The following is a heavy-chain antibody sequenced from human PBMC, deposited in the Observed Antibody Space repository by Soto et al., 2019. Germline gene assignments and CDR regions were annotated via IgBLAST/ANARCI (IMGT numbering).Heavy chain of an antibody. Sequence: EVQLVESGGGLVKPGGSLRLSCTASGFTFSIYSMTWVRQAPGKGLEWVSTISSRDSSVYYVDSVKGRFTISRDNANNSLYLQMNSLRVEDTAVYYCTRGFGSGSSQTAVGYWGQGTLVTVSS. V-gene: IGHV3-21*01. J-gene: IGHJ4*02. CDR2: ISSRDSSV. CDR3: TRGFGSGSSQTAVGY. CDR1: GFTFSIYS. D-gene: IGHD3-10*01.